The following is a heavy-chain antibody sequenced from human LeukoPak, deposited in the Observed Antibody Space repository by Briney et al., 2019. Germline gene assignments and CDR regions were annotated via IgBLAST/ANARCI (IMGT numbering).Heavy chain of an antibody. CDR1: GYTFTSYG. Sequence: ASVKVSCKASGYTFTSYGISWVRQAPGQGLEWMGWISAYNGNTNYAQKLQGRVTMTTDTSTSTAYMELRSLRSDDTAVYHCAMIVGGIAAAGTIVFDYWGQGTLVTVSS. V-gene: IGHV1-18*01. J-gene: IGHJ4*02. D-gene: IGHD6-13*01. CDR2: ISAYNGNT. CDR3: AMIVGGIAAAGTIVFDY.